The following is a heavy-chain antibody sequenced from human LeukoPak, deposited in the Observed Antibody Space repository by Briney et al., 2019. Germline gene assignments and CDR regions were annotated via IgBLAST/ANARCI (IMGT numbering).Heavy chain of an antibody. CDR1: GGSISSYY. J-gene: IGHJ4*02. CDR2: IYYSGST. Sequence: SETLSLTCTVSGGSISSYYWSWTRQPPGKGLEWIGYIYYSGSTNYNPSLKSRVTISVDTSKNQFSLKLSSVTAADTAVYYCARDRGYYDSSGYYYFDYWGQGTLVTVSS. CDR3: ARDRGYYDSSGYYYFDY. D-gene: IGHD3-22*01. V-gene: IGHV4-59*01.